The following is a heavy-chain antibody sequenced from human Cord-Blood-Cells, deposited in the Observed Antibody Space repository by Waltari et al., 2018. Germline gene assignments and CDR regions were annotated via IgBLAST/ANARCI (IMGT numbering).Heavy chain of an antibody. CDR2: INHSGST. CDR3: ARGELIAAAYYFDY. J-gene: IGHJ4*02. Sequence: QVQLQQWGAGLLKPSETLSLTCAVYGGSFSGYYWSWIRQPPGKGLEWIGEINHSGSTNYNPSLKSRVTISVDTSKNQFSLKLSSVTAADTVVYYCARGELIAAAYYFDYWGQGTLVTVSS. CDR1: GGSFSGYY. V-gene: IGHV4-34*01. D-gene: IGHD6-13*01.